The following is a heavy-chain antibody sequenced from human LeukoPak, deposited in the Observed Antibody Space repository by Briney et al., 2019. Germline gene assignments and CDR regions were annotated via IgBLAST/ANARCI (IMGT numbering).Heavy chain of an antibody. Sequence: GGSLRLSCAAFGFTFSTYSMSWVRQAPGKGLEWVSYISSSSSTIYYADSVKGRFTISRDNAKNSLYLQMDSLRAEDTAVYYCARGGVYYGSGSYEEWGQGTLVTVSS. D-gene: IGHD3-10*01. J-gene: IGHJ4*02. CDR3: ARGGVYYGSGSYEE. CDR2: ISSSSSTI. V-gene: IGHV3-48*01. CDR1: GFTFSTYS.